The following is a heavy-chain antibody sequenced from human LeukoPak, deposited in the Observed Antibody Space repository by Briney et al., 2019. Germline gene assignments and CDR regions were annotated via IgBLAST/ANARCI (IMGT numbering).Heavy chain of an antibody. CDR3: ARAARGSSWLNWFDP. CDR2: IYSGGST. V-gene: IGHV3-66*01. Sequence: GGSLRLSCAASGFTVSSNYMSWVRQAPGKGLEWVSVIYSGGSTYYADSVKGRFTISRDNSKNTLYLQMNSLRAEDTAVYYCARAARGSSWLNWFDPWGQGTLVTVSS. J-gene: IGHJ5*02. CDR1: GFTVSSNY. D-gene: IGHD6-13*01.